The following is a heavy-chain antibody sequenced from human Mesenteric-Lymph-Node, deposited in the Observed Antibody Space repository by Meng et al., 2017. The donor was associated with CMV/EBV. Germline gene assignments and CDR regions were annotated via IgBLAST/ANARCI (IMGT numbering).Heavy chain of an antibody. D-gene: IGHD3-22*01. CDR1: GFSLSNARMG. CDR2: IFSNDEK. J-gene: IGHJ3*02. Sequence: SGPTLVKPTETLTLTCTVSGFSLSNARMGVSWIRQPPGKALEWLAHIFSNDEKSHSTSLKSRLTISKDTSKSQVVLTMTNMDPVDTATYYCARTIVGDAFDIWGQGTMVTVSS. CDR3: ARTIVGDAFDI. V-gene: IGHV2-26*01.